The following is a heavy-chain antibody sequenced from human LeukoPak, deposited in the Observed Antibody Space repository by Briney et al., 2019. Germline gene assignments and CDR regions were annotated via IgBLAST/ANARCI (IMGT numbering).Heavy chain of an antibody. CDR3: ARKKAELHRHFYL. CDR1: GGSISSGTYY. V-gene: IGHV4-61*02. J-gene: IGHJ2*01. CDR2: IYTSGTT. D-gene: IGHD1-26*01. Sequence: SETLSLTCTVSGGSISSGTYYWSWIRQTAGKGLEWIGRIYTSGTTHYNPSLENRVIISVGTSKNQFSLKLSSVTAADTAVYYCARKKAELHRHFYLWGRGTLVTVSS.